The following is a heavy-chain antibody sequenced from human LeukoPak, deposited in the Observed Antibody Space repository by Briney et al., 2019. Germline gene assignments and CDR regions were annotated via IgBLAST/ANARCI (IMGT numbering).Heavy chain of an antibody. J-gene: IGHJ5*02. CDR1: GGSIRSYY. Sequence: SETLSLTCTVSGGSIRSYYWSWIRQPPGKGLEWIGYIYYSGSTNYSPSLKSRLTISVDTSKNQFSLKLSSVTAADTAVYYCARDHCSSTSCHPWFDPWGQGTLVTVSS. CDR3: ARDHCSSTSCHPWFDP. D-gene: IGHD2-2*01. CDR2: IYYSGST. V-gene: IGHV4-59*01.